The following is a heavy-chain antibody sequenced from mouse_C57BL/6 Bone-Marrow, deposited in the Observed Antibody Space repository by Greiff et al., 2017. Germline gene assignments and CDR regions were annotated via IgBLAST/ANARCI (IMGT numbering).Heavy chain of an antibody. J-gene: IGHJ2*01. V-gene: IGHV8-8*01. Sequence: QVTLKESGPGILQPSQTLSLSCFSSGFPLSTFGMGVVWIRQPSGKGLEWLGNIWWDDDKYYNPALKRRLTISKDTSKNQVFLKIANVDTADTATYYCAEAAQATYYFDYWGQGTTLTVSS. D-gene: IGHD3-2*02. CDR1: GFPLSTFGMG. CDR2: IWWDDDK. CDR3: AEAAQATYYFDY.